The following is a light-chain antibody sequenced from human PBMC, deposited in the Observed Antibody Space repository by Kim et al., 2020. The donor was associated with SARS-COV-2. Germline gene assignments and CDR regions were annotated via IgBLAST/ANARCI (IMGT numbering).Light chain of an antibody. CDR2: QDT. V-gene: IGLV3-1*01. CDR1: KLGDKY. J-gene: IGLJ2*01. Sequence: VSPGQTASITCSGDKLGDKYACWYQQKPGQSPVLVIYQDTKRPSGIPERFSGSNSGNTATLTISGTEAMDEADYYCQAWDSSAAVFGGGTQLTVL. CDR3: QAWDSSAAV.